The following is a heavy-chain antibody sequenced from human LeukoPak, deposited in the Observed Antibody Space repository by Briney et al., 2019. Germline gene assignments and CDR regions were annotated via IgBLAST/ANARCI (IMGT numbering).Heavy chain of an antibody. J-gene: IGHJ6*03. CDR2: INHSGNT. CDR1: GGSFGGRY. V-gene: IGHV4-34*01. D-gene: IGHD3-22*01. CDR3: ARDGYYYDSSGYLESPGYMDV. Sequence: SETLSLTCAVYGGSFGGRYWSWIRQPPGKGLEWIGEINHSGNTNYNPSLKSRVTISVDTSKNQFSLKLSSVTAADTAVYYCARDGYYYDSSGYLESPGYMDVWGKGTTVTVSS.